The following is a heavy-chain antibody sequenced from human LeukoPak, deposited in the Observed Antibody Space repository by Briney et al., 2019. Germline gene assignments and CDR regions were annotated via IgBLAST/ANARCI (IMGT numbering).Heavy chain of an antibody. J-gene: IGHJ6*04. Sequence: SETLSLTCAVYGGSFSGYYWSWIRQPPGKGLEWIGEISHSGSTNYNPSLKSRVTISVDTSKNQFSLKLSSVTAADTAVYYCARGISGWYRYYGMDVWGKGTTVTVSS. CDR2: ISHSGST. D-gene: IGHD6-19*01. V-gene: IGHV4-34*01. CDR1: GGSFSGYY. CDR3: ARGISGWYRYYGMDV.